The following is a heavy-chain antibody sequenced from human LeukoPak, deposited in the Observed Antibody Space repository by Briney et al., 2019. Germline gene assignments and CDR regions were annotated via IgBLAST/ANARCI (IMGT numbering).Heavy chain of an antibody. V-gene: IGHV3-53*01. J-gene: IGHJ4*02. CDR1: GFTVRTNY. D-gene: IGHD4-23*01. Sequence: GGSLRLSCAVSGFTVRTNYMSWVRQAPGKGLEWVSILYSAGDIYYVDSVKGRFTISRDNSRNTLYLQMNSLRVEDSAVYYCARGILRWYPKQEYYFDYWGQGTLVTVSS. CDR2: LYSAGDI. CDR3: ARGILRWYPKQEYYFDY.